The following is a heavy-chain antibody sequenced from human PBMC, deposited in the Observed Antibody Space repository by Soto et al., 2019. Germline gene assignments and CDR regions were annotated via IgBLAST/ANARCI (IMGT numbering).Heavy chain of an antibody. CDR2: ISSSSSYI. V-gene: IGHV3-21*01. CDR1: GFTFSSYS. D-gene: IGHD6-13*01. CDR3: ARAHSSSWYRYYYYYGMDV. J-gene: IGHJ6*02. Sequence: GGSLRLSCAASGFTFSSYSMNWVRQAPGKGLEWVSSISSSSSYIYYADSVKGRFTISRDNAKNSLYLQMNSLRAEDTAVYYCARAHSSSWYRYYYYYGMDVWGQGT.